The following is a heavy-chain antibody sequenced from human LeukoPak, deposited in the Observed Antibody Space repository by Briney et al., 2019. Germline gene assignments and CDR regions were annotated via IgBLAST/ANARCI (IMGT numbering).Heavy chain of an antibody. Sequence: ASVKVSCKSSGYTFTSYDINWVRQATGQGLEWMGIINPSGGSTSYAQKFQGRVTMTRDTSTSTVYMELSSLRSEDTAVYYCAREVVGATIVRDAFDIWGQGTMVTVSS. J-gene: IGHJ3*02. V-gene: IGHV1-46*01. CDR2: INPSGGST. CDR3: AREVVGATIVRDAFDI. CDR1: GYTFTSYD. D-gene: IGHD1-26*01.